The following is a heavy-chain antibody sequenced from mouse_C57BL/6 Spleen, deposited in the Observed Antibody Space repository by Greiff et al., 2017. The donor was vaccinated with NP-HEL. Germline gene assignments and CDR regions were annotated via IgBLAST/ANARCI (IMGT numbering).Heavy chain of an antibody. CDR1: GYTFTSYW. V-gene: IGHV1-55*01. CDR3: ARRDYGYAMDY. J-gene: IGHJ4*01. CDR2: IYPGSGST. Sequence: VQLQQPGAELVKPGASVKMSCKASGYTFTSYWITWVKQRPGQGLEWIGDIYPGSGSTNYNEKFKSKATLTVDTSSSTAYMQLSSLTSEDAAVYYCARRDYGYAMDYWGQGTSVTVSS. D-gene: IGHD1-1*01.